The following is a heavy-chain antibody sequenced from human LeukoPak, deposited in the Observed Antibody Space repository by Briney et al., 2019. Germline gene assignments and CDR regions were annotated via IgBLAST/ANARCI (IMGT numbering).Heavy chain of an antibody. CDR2: ISYDGSNK. CDR1: GFTFSNYD. J-gene: IGHJ6*03. D-gene: IGHD3-10*01. Sequence: GGSLRLSCAASGFTFSNYDMSWVRQAPGKGLEWVAVISYDGSNKYYADSVKGRFTISRDNSKNTLYLQMNSLRAEDTAVYYCARGSYGSGTVYYYYYYMDVWGKGTTVTVSS. V-gene: IGHV3-30*03. CDR3: ARGSYGSGTVYYYYYYMDV.